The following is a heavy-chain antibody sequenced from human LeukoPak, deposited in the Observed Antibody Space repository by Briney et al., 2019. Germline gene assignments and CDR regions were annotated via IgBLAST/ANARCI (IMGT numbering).Heavy chain of an antibody. CDR3: AKGQQWLVY. CDR2: ISGSGGST. J-gene: IGHJ4*02. CDR1: GFNFDGYT. Sequence: PGGSLRLSCAASGFNFDGYTMNWVRQAPGKGLEWVSAISGSGGSTYYADSVKGRFTISRDNSKNTLYLQMNSLRAEDTAVYYCAKGQQWLVYWGQGTLVTVSS. D-gene: IGHD6-19*01. V-gene: IGHV3-23*01.